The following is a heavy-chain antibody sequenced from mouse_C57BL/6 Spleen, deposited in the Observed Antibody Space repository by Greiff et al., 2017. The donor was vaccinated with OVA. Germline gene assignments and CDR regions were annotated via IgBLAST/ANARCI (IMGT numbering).Heavy chain of an antibody. Sequence: QVQLKESGAELARPGASVKLSCKASGYTFTSYGISWVKQRTGQGLEWIGEIYPRSGNTYYNEKFKGKATLTADKSSSTAYMELRSLTSEDSAVYFCASRELTGTGWYFDVWGTGTTVTVSS. CDR2: IYPRSGNT. CDR1: GYTFTSYG. V-gene: IGHV1-81*01. J-gene: IGHJ1*03. D-gene: IGHD4-1*01. CDR3: ASRELTGTGWYFDV.